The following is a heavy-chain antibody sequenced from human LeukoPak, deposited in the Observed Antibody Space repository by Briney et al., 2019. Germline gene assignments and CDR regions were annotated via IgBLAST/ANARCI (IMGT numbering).Heavy chain of an antibody. V-gene: IGHV3-23*01. J-gene: IGHJ4*02. CDR1: GFTFSTYA. Sequence: GGSLRLSCAASGFTFSTYAMSWVRQAPGKGLEWVSAISGSGDGTYYADSVKGRFTISRDNSRNTVFLQINSLRAEDTAVYYCAKERKEVVLLWFGELGSWGQGTLVTVSS. CDR3: AKERKEVVLLWFGELGS. CDR2: ISGSGDGT. D-gene: IGHD3-10*01.